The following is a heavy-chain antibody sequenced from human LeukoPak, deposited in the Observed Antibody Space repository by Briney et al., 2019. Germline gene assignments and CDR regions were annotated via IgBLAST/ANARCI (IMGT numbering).Heavy chain of an antibody. CDR2: IYYSGST. J-gene: IGHJ4*02. Sequence: SETLSLTCTVSGDPITTSSDYKWTWLRQPPRKGLEWIGYIYYSGSTNYNPSLQSRVTISVDTSNNQFSLKLTSVAAADTAVYYCAREYSAFDYWGQGTLVTVSS. D-gene: IGHD5-12*01. CDR3: AREYSAFDY. V-gene: IGHV4-61*08. CDR1: GDPITTSSDY.